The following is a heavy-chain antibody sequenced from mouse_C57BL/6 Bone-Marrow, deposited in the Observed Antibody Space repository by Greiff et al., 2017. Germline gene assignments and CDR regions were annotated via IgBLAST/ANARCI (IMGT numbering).Heavy chain of an antibody. CDR3: AGGRSGFAY. Sequence: EVKVEESGGGLVQPGGSLKLSCVASGIDLSRYWMSWVRRAPGKGLEWIGEINPDSSTLNYAPSLKDKFIISRDNAKNTLYLEMSKVRSADTALYYCAGGRSGFAYWGQEALVTVSA. V-gene: IGHV4-1*01. J-gene: IGHJ3*01. CDR2: INPDSSTL. CDR1: GIDLSRYW.